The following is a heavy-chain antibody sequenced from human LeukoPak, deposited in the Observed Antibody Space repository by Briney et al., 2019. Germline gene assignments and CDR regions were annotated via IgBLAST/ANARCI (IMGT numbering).Heavy chain of an antibody. CDR3: ARERPRMYSGSYFPPKDYYYYGMDV. J-gene: IGHJ6*02. Sequence: PSETLSLTCTVSGGSISSGGYCWSWIRHHPGKGLEYIGYIYYSGSTYYNPSLKSRITISVDTSKNQFSLKLSSVTAADTAVYYCARERPRMYSGSYFPPKDYYYYGMDVWGQGTTVTVSS. CDR1: GGSISSGGYC. CDR2: IYYSGST. V-gene: IGHV4-31*03. D-gene: IGHD1-26*01.